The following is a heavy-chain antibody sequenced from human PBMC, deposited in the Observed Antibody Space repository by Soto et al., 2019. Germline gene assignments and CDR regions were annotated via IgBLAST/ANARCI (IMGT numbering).Heavy chain of an antibody. V-gene: IGHV2-5*02. CDR3: ARSLWFGELL. D-gene: IGHD3-10*01. Sequence: QITLKESGPTLVKPTQTLTLTCSFSGFLLSTRGVGVGWIRQPPGKALEWLALIYWDDDRRYSPSLKSRLTITKDTSKNQVVLTMTNMDPVDTATYYCARSLWFGELLWGQGTLVTVSS. CDR1: GFLLSTRGVG. J-gene: IGHJ4*02. CDR2: IYWDDDR.